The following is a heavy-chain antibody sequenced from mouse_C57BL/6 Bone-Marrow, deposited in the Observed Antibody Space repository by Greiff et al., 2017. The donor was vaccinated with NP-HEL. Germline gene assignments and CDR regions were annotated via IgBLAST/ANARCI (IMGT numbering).Heavy chain of an antibody. Sequence: VQLKESGGGLVKPGGSLKLSCAASGFTFSSYAMSWVRQTPEKRLEWVATISDGGSYTYYQDNVKGRSTISRDNAKNNLYLQMSHLKSEDTAMYYWARGYYYGSSHWYFDVWGTGTTVTVSS. CDR3: ARGYYYGSSHWYFDV. CDR2: ISDGGSYT. CDR1: GFTFSSYA. D-gene: IGHD1-1*01. J-gene: IGHJ1*03. V-gene: IGHV5-4*01.